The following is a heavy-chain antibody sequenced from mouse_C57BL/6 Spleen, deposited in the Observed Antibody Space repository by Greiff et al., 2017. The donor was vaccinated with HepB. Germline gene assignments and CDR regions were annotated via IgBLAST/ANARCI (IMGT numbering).Heavy chain of an antibody. CDR2: IYTGDGDT. CDR1: GYAFSSYW. V-gene: IGHV1-80*01. Sequence: VQLQQSGAELVKPGASVKISCKASGYAFSSYWMNWVKQRPGKGLEWIGQIYTGDGDTNYNGKFKGKATLTADKSSSTAYMQLSSLTSEDSAVYFCASVYYDSFFDYWGQGTTLTVSS. CDR3: ASVYYDSFFDY. J-gene: IGHJ2*01. D-gene: IGHD2-4*01.